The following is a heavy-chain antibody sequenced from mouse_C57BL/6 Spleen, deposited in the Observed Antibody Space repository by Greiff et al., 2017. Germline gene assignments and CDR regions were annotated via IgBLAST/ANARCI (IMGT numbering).Heavy chain of an antibody. D-gene: IGHD1-1*01. CDR1: GFTFTDYY. CDR3: ARYSNYYYGSSYWYFDV. CDR2: IRNKANGYTT. Sequence: DVHLVESGGGLVQPGGSLSLSCAASGFTFTDYYMSWVRQPPGKALEWLGFIRNKANGYTTEYSASVKGRFTISRDNSQSILYLQMNALRAEDSATYYCARYSNYYYGSSYWYFDVWGTGTTVTVSS. V-gene: IGHV7-3*01. J-gene: IGHJ1*03.